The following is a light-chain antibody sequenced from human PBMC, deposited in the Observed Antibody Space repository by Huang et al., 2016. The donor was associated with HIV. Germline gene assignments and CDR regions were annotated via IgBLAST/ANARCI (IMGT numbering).Light chain of an antibody. CDR2: DTS. V-gene: IGKV3-11*01. CDR3: QQRGSRPPT. CDR1: QSVSSY. Sequence: EIVLTQSPATLSLSPGERATLSCRASQSVSSYLAWFQQKPCQAPRLLIYDTSNRATGIPARFSGGGSGTDFTLTISSLEPEDFAVYYCQQRGSRPPTFGQRTKVEIK. J-gene: IGKJ1*01.